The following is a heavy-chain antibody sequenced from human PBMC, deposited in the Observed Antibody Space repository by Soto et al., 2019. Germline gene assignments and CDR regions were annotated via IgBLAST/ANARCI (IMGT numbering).Heavy chain of an antibody. CDR1: GGTFSSYT. D-gene: IGHD2-21*02. CDR3: ARSIVVVTALDY. Sequence: GASVKVSCKASGGTFSSYTINWVRQAPGQGLEWMGWINAGNGNTKYSQKFQGRVTITRDTSASTAYMELSSLRSEDTAVYYCARSIVVVTALDYWGQGTLVTVSS. J-gene: IGHJ4*02. CDR2: INAGNGNT. V-gene: IGHV1-3*01.